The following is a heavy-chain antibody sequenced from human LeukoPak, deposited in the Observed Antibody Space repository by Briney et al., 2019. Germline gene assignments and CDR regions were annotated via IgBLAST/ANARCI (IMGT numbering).Heavy chain of an antibody. CDR3: ARANGMDV. CDR1: GFTFSRYC. V-gene: IGHV3-48*02. Sequence: GSLRLSSTASGFTFSRYCQNWVRQAPGKGLEWVSYISSSSSTIYYADSVKGRFTISRDNAKNSLYLQMSSLRDEDTAVYYCARANGMDVWGQGTTVTVSS. J-gene: IGHJ6*02. CDR2: ISSSSSTI.